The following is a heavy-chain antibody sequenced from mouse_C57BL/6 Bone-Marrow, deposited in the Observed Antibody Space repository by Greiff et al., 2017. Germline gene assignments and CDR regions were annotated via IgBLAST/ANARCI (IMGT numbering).Heavy chain of an antibody. CDR2: IHPNSGST. Sequence: QVQLQQPGAELVKPGASVKLSCKASGYTFTSYWMHWVKQRPGQGLEWIGMIHPNSGSTNYNEKFKSKATLTVDKSSSTAYMQLSSLTSEDSAVYYCAREYYNYYAMDYWGPGPSVTISS. V-gene: IGHV1-64*01. D-gene: IGHD1-1*01. CDR3: AREYYNYYAMDY. CDR1: GYTFTSYW. J-gene: IGHJ4*01.